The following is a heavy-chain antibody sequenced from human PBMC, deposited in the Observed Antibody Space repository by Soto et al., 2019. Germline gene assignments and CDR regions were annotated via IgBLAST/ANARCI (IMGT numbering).Heavy chain of an antibody. Sequence: GGSLRLSCAASGFTFSSYSMNWVRQAPGKGLEWVSYISSSNSAIYYADSVKGRFTVSRDNAENSLYLQMESLRAEDTAVYYCARDKGFGDVWGKGTTVTVSS. CDR3: ARDKGFGDV. CDR2: ISSSNSAI. D-gene: IGHD3-10*01. J-gene: IGHJ6*04. V-gene: IGHV3-48*01. CDR1: GFTFSSYS.